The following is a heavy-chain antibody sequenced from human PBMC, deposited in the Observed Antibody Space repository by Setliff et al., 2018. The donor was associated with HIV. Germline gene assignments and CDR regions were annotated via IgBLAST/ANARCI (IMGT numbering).Heavy chain of an antibody. CDR3: ATYAGNGGGKGY. CDR1: GGSISSATYY. J-gene: IGHJ4*02. CDR2: INTSGTT. D-gene: IGHD2-21*01. V-gene: IGHV4-61*02. Sequence: SETLSLTCSVSGGSISSATYYWNWIRQPAGKALEWIGRINTSGTTIYSPSLKSRVTISLEKSNNQFSLKLSSVTAADTAVYYCATYAGNGGGKGYWGQGTLVTVSS.